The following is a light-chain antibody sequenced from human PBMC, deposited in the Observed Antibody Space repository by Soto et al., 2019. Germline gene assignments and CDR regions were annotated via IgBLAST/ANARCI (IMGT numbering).Light chain of an antibody. CDR3: QQRSTWPAT. V-gene: IGKV3-11*01. J-gene: IGKJ1*01. CDR1: QSVSSY. CDR2: DGS. Sequence: EIVLTQSPATLSLSPGERGTLSCRASQSVSSYLAWYQQKPGQAPRLLIYDGSNRATGIPARFSGSGSGTYFTLTISSLEPEDFAVYYCQQRSTWPATFGQGTKVEIK.